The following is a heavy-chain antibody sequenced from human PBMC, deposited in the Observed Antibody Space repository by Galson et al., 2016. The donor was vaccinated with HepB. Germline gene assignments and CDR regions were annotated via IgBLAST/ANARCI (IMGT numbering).Heavy chain of an antibody. Sequence: TLSLTCGVLGVSISSTNWWSWVRQPPGKGLEWIGEIHHSGRTNYNPSLKSGVTISVDTSKNQISLKVISVTAADTAVYYCATTNGTAYSYDYWGQGIPVAVAA. J-gene: IGHJ4*02. D-gene: IGHD2-8*01. CDR1: GVSISSTNW. CDR2: IHHSGRT. V-gene: IGHV4-4*02. CDR3: ATTNGTAYSYDY.